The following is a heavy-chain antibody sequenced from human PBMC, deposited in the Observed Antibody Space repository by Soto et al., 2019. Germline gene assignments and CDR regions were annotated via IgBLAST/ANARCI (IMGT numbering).Heavy chain of an antibody. Sequence: QVQLQGSGPGLVKPSDTLSLICTVSGGSISSHYWSWIRQPPGKGLEWIGYISYSGSTNYDPSLKSSVSIAVDTSKNQFSLDLRSVNAADTAVYYCARVSVLRFLFGVDVWDQDTMVTV. CDR3: ARVSVLRFLFGVDV. V-gene: IGHV4-59*11. D-gene: IGHD3-3*01. CDR1: GGSISSHY. J-gene: IGHJ6*02. CDR2: ISYSGST.